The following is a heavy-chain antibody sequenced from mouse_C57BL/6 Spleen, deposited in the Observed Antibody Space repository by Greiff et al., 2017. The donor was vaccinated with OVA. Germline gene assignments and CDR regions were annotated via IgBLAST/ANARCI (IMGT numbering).Heavy chain of an antibody. Sequence: EVMLVESGGGLVKPGGSLKLSCAASGFTFSDYGMHWVRQAPEQGLGWVAYLSSSSSTIYYAETVKGRFTISRENAKNTLFLQMTMLRSEDTAMYYCARRDYGRSYDAMDYWGQGTSVTVSS. D-gene: IGHD1-1*01. V-gene: IGHV5-17*01. CDR2: LSSSSSTI. CDR1: GFTFSDYG. CDR3: ARRDYGRSYDAMDY. J-gene: IGHJ4*01.